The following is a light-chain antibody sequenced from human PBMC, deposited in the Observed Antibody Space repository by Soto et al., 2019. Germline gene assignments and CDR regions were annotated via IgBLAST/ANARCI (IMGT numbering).Light chain of an antibody. CDR3: QQYDNPGWT. CDR2: DAS. J-gene: IGKJ2*01. CDR1: QDISNY. V-gene: IGKV1-33*01. Sequence: DIQMTQSPSSLSASVGDRVTITCQASQDISNYLNWYQQKPGKAPKLLIYDASNLETGVPSRFSGSGSGTDFTFTISSLQPEDIATYYCQQYDNPGWTFGQGTKLEIK.